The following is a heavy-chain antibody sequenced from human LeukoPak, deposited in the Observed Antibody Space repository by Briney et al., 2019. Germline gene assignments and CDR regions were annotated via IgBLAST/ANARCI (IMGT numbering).Heavy chain of an antibody. CDR1: GFTFSSYS. V-gene: IGHV3-21*01. CDR3: ARDPGDGMDV. J-gene: IGHJ6*02. CDR2: ISSSSSYI. Sequence: SGGSLRLSCAASGFTFSSYSMNWVRQAPGKGLEWVSSISSSSSYIYYADSVKGRFTISRDNARNSLYLQMNSLRAEDTAVYYCARDPGDGMDVWGQGTTVTVSS.